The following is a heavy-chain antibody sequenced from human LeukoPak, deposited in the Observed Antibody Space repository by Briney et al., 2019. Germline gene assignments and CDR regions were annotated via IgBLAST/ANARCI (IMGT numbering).Heavy chain of an antibody. CDR1: GYTFTSHG. CDR3: ARVRDYLFDY. J-gene: IGHJ4*02. V-gene: IGHV1-18*01. D-gene: IGHD2/OR15-2a*01. CDR2: IRPSTGDT. Sequence: GASVKVSCKASGYTFTSHGISWVRQAPGQRLEWMGWIRPSTGDTDYALNLQGRVTMTTDTSTSTAYMELRSLRSDDTAVYYCARVRDYLFDYWGQGTLVTVSS.